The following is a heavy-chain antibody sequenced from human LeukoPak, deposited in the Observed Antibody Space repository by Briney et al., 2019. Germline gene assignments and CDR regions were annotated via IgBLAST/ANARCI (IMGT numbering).Heavy chain of an antibody. D-gene: IGHD3-22*01. CDR2: ISGSGGST. Sequence: PGGSLRLSCSASGFTFSTYAMSWVLQAPGKGLEWVSGISGSGGSTYYADSVKGRFTISRDNSKNTLYLQTNSLRAEDTAVYYCARQALYDSSGYSSPRFDYWGQGTLVTVSS. CDR3: ARQALYDSSGYSSPRFDY. CDR1: GFTFSTYA. V-gene: IGHV3-23*01. J-gene: IGHJ4*02.